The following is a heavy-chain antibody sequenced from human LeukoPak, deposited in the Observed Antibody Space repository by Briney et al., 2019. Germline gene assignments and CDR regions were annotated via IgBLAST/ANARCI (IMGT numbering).Heavy chain of an antibody. J-gene: IGHJ5*02. CDR3: ARDFSRNDFWSGSNWFDP. D-gene: IGHD3-3*01. V-gene: IGHV1-69*01. CDR1: GGTFSSYA. CDR2: IIPIFGTA. Sequence: GSSVKVSCKASGGTFSSYAISWVRQAPGQGLEWMEGIIPIFGTANYAQKFQGRVTITADESTSTAYMELSSLRSEDTAVYYCARDFSRNDFWSGSNWFDPWGQGTLVTVSS.